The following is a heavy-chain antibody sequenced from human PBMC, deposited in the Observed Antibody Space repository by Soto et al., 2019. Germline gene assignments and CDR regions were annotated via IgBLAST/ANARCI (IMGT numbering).Heavy chain of an antibody. Sequence: QLQLQESGPGLVKPSETLSLTCTVSGGSISSSSYYWGWIRQPPGKGLEWIGTIYYSGSTYYNPSLKSRVTISVDTSKNQFSLKLNSVTAADTAVYYCARTHYYDSSIYCPFDYWGQGTLVTVSS. J-gene: IGHJ4*02. CDR3: ARTHYYDSSIYCPFDY. V-gene: IGHV4-39*01. CDR1: GGSISSSSYY. CDR2: IYYSGST. D-gene: IGHD3-22*01.